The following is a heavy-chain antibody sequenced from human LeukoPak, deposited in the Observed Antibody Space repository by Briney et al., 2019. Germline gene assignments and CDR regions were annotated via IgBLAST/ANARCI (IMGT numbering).Heavy chain of an antibody. D-gene: IGHD5-18*01. Sequence: GGSLRLSCAASGFTFSSYAMSWVRQAPGRGLEWVSVIYSSGTTDYADSVKGRFTISRDNSKNTLYLQMNSLRAVDTAVYYCARALRGYSYLGYLDSWGRGTLVTVSS. CDR2: IYSSGTT. V-gene: IGHV3-66*01. CDR3: ARALRGYSYLGYLDS. J-gene: IGHJ4*02. CDR1: GFTFSSYA.